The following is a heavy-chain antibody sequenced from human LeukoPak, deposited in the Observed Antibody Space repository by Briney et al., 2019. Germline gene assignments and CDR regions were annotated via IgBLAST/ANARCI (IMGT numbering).Heavy chain of an antibody. CDR3: ARVLRLVGATGLPPTGFFDY. D-gene: IGHD1-26*01. CDR1: GGSISSGGYY. J-gene: IGHJ4*02. CDR2: IYHSGST. V-gene: IGHV4-30-2*01. Sequence: PSETLSLTCTVSGGSISSGGYYWSWTRQPPGKGLEWIGYIYHSGSTYYNPSLKGRVTISVDRSKNQFSLKLSSVTAADTAVYYCARVLRLVGATGLPPTGFFDYWGQGTLVTVSS.